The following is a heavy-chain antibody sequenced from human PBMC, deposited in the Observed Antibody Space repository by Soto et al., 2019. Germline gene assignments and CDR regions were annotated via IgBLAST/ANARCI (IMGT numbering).Heavy chain of an antibody. V-gene: IGHV5-51*01. D-gene: IGHD4-17*01. CDR3: ARPANTVADHFDL. CDR1: GYIFTSYW. Sequence: PGESLNISCKCSGYIFTSYWIGWVRQMPGKGLEWMGIIYPGDSDTRYSPSFQGQVTISADKSINTAYLQWNSLKASDTAIYYCARPANTVADHFDLWGQGTPVTVSS. J-gene: IGHJ4*02. CDR2: IYPGDSDT.